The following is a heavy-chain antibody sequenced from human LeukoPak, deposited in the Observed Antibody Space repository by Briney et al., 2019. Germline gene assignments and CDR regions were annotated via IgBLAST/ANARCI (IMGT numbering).Heavy chain of an antibody. J-gene: IGHJ5*02. CDR1: GFTFSSYS. Sequence: GGSLRLSCAASGFTFSSYSMNWVRQAPGKGLEWVSSISSSSSYIYYADSVKGRFTISRDNAKNSLYLQMNSLRAEDTAVYYCAREHTMTSRLGFDPWGQGTLVTVSS. V-gene: IGHV3-21*01. CDR3: AREHTMTSRLGFDP. D-gene: IGHD3-22*01. CDR2: ISSSSSYI.